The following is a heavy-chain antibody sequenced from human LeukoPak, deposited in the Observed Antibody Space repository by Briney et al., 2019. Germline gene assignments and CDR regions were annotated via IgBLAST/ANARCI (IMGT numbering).Heavy chain of an antibody. V-gene: IGHV4-4*07. CDR2: IYTSGST. D-gene: IGHD3-22*01. J-gene: IGHJ4*02. CDR1: GGSISSYY. Sequence: PSETLSLTCTVSGGSISSYYWSWIRKPAGKGLEWMGRIYTSGSTNYNPSLKSRATMSVDTSKNQFSLTLSSVTAADTAVYYCARNTTSYYYDSSGYWPNWGQGTLVTVSS. CDR3: ARNTTSYYYDSSGYWPN.